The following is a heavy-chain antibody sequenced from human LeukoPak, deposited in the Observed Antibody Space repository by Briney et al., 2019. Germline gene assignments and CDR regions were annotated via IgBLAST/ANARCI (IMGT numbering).Heavy chain of an antibody. V-gene: IGHV3-21*01. CDR3: ARGRPVLQLLWGAFDI. Sequence: GGSLRLSCAASGFTFSSYSMNWVRQAPGKGLEWVSCISSSSSYTYYVDSVKGRFTISRDNAKNSLYLQMNSLRAEDTAVYYCARGRPVLQLLWGAFDIWGQGTMVTVYS. CDR2: ISSSSSYT. CDR1: GFTFSSYS. D-gene: IGHD1-7*01. J-gene: IGHJ3*02.